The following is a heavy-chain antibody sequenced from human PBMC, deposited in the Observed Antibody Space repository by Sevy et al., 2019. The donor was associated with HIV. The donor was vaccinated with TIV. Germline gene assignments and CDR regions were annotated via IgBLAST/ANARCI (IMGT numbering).Heavy chain of an antibody. D-gene: IGHD6-13*01. Sequence: GGSLRLSCAASGFTFSNYALHWVRQAPGKGLEGVAIISYDAKNKYYADSVKGRFTISGEDSKKTVYLQMKSLRVEDTAVYYCAREAAEGPYSSSWFSNWFDPWGQGTLVTVSS. CDR2: ISYDAKNK. CDR3: AREAAEGPYSSSWFSNWFDP. V-gene: IGHV3-30*04. CDR1: GFTFSNYA. J-gene: IGHJ5*02.